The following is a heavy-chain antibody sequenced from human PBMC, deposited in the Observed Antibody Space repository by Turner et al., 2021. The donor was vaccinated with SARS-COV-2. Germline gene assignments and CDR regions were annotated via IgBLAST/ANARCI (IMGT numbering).Heavy chain of an antibody. J-gene: IGHJ5*02. V-gene: IGHV1-69*01. CDR2: IIPIFGTA. Sequence: QVQLVQSGAEVKKPGSSVKVSCKASGNTFSTYAISWVRQAPGQGLEWMGGIIPIFGTANYAQNFQGRVTITADESSSTAYMELSSLRSEDTAVYYCARARGVDYYDSSGQRFDPWGQGTLVTVSS. D-gene: IGHD3-22*01. CDR1: GNTFSTYA. CDR3: ARARGVDYYDSSGQRFDP.